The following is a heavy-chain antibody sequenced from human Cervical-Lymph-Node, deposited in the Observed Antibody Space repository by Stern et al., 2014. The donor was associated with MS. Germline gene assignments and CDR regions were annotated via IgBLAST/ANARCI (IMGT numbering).Heavy chain of an antibody. Sequence: VQLVESGAEVKKPGSSVKVSCKASGGTFSSYAISWVRQAPGQGLEWMGGIIPILGTAHYAQKFQGRVTTAADESTSPAHRALSSLRSEDTAVYYCARGELKEGLVRGMDVWGQGTTVTVSS. CDR3: ARGELKEGLVRGMDV. CDR2: IIPILGTA. CDR1: GGTFSSYA. V-gene: IGHV1-69*01. D-gene: IGHD1-26*01. J-gene: IGHJ6*02.